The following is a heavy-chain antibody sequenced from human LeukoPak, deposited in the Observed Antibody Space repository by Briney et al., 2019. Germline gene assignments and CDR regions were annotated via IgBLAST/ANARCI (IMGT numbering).Heavy chain of an antibody. J-gene: IGHJ4*02. CDR1: GFTFSSYT. Sequence: LPGGSLRLSCAASGFTFSSYTMSWVRQAPGKGLEWVSTITTSDGNTYYADSVKGRFTVSRDNSKNTLFLQMNSLRAEDTAVYYCVREDTPATANYWGQGTLVTISS. D-gene: IGHD2-21*02. CDR3: VREDTPATANY. V-gene: IGHV3-23*01. CDR2: ITTSDGNT.